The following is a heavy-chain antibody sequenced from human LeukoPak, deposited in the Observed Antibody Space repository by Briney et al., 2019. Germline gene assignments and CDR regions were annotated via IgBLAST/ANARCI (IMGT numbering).Heavy chain of an antibody. D-gene: IGHD6-19*01. CDR1: GFTFSSYG. Sequence: GGSLRLSCAASGFTFSSYGMHWVRQAPGKGLEWVAVIWYDGSNKYYADSVKGRFTISRDNSKNTLYLQMNSLRAEDTAVYYCARRRAGRDWFDPWGQGTLVTVSS. V-gene: IGHV3-33*01. J-gene: IGHJ5*02. CDR2: IWYDGSNK. CDR3: ARRRAGRDWFDP.